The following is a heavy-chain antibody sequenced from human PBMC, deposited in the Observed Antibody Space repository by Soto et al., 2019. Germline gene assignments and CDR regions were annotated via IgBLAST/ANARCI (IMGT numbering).Heavy chain of an antibody. CDR3: AREVQTGDDAFDI. J-gene: IGHJ3*02. Sequence: SETLSLTCAVYGGSFSGYYWSWIRQPPGKGLEWIGEIIHSGSTNYNPSLKSRVTISVDTSKNQFSLKLSSVTAADTAVYYCAREVQTGDDAFDIWGQGTMVTVSS. CDR1: GGSFSGYY. D-gene: IGHD7-27*01. V-gene: IGHV4-34*12. CDR2: IIHSGST.